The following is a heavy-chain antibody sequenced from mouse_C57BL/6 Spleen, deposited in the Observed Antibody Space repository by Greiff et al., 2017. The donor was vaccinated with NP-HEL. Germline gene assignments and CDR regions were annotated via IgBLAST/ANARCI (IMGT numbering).Heavy chain of an antibody. CDR2: IYPRSGNT. CDR3: ARGDTTVVADY. D-gene: IGHD1-1*01. V-gene: IGHV1-81*01. J-gene: IGHJ2*01. CDR1: GYTFTSYG. Sequence: VKLMESGAELARPGASVKLSCKASGYTFTSYGISWVKQRTGQGHEWIGEIYPRSGNTYYNEKFKGKATMTADKSSSTAYMELRSLTSEDSAVYFCARGDTTVVADYWGQGTTLTVSS.